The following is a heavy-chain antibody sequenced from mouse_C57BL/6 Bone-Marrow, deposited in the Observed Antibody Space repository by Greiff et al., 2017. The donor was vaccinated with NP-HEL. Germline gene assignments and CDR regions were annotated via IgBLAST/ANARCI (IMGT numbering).Heavy chain of an antibody. CDR3: ARKGLLRYSWFAY. V-gene: IGHV1-26*01. Sequence: VQLQQSGPELVKPGASVKISCKASGYTFTDYYMNWVKQSHGKSLEWIGDINPNNGGTSYNQKFKGKATLTVDKSSSTAYMELRSLTSEDSAVYYCARKGLLRYSWFAYWGQGTLVTVSA. J-gene: IGHJ3*01. CDR1: GYTFTDYY. D-gene: IGHD1-1*01. CDR2: INPNNGGT.